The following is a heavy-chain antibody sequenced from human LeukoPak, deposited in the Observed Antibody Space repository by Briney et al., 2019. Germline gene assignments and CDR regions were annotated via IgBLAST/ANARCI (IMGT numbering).Heavy chain of an antibody. CDR2: ITSTGNYI. CDR3: ARGGYDFDY. Sequence: GGSLRLSCAASGFTFSSYEMNWVRQAPGKGLEWVSCITSTGNYIYNADSMKGRFTISRDNAKNSLYLQMNSLRAEDTAVYYCARGGYDFDYWGQGTLVTVSS. CDR1: GFTFSSYE. D-gene: IGHD3-16*01. V-gene: IGHV3-21*01. J-gene: IGHJ4*02.